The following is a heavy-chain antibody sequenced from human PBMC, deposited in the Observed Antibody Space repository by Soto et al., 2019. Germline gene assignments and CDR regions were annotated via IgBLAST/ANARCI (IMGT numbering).Heavy chain of an antibody. CDR2: ISGSGGST. J-gene: IGHJ1*01. D-gene: IGHD2-15*01. V-gene: IGHV3-23*01. CDR1: GFTFSSYA. CDR3: AKLGVECSGGSCYSAEYFQH. Sequence: GGSLRLSCAASGFTFSSYAMSWVLQAPGKGLEWVSAISGSGGSTYYADSVKGRFTISRDNSKNTLYLQMNSLRAEDTAVYYCAKLGVECSGGSCYSAEYFQHWGQGTLVTVSS.